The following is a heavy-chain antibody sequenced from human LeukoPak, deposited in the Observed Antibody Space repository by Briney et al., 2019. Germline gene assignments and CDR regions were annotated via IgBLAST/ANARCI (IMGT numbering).Heavy chain of an antibody. V-gene: IGHV4-4*07. CDR2: IYTSGST. J-gene: IGHJ4*02. D-gene: IGHD3-3*01. CDR3: AREASLWSGYYTFDY. Sequence: SETLSLTCTVSGGSISSYYWSWIRQPAGKGLEWIGRIYTSGSTNYNPSLKSRVTMSVDTSKNQFSLKLSSVTAADTAVYYCAREASLWSGYYTFDYWGQGTLVTVSS. CDR1: GGSISSYY.